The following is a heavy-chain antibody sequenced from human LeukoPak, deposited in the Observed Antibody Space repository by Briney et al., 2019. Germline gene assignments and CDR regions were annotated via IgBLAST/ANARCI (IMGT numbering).Heavy chain of an antibody. D-gene: IGHD6-13*01. CDR2: IDHSGST. Sequence: SQTLSLTCTVSGGSISSGGYYLTWIRQPPGKGLEWIGYIDHSGSTFYSPSLKSRVNISVDRSKNQFSLKLTSVTAADTAVYYCARRRIAAAGDFDYWGQGTLVTVSS. CDR1: GGSISSGGYY. J-gene: IGHJ4*02. V-gene: IGHV4-30-2*01. CDR3: ARRRIAAAGDFDY.